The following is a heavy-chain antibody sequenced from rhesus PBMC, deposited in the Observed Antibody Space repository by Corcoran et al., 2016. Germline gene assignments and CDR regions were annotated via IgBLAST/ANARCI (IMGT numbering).Heavy chain of an antibody. D-gene: IGHD5-42*01. CDR2: LSWSWVSP. Sequence: EVQLVESGGGLVQPGGSLRLSWAASGFTFDDYAMHWVRQAPGKGREWVSGLSWSWVSPYNANSVKGQFTISRDNAKNSLYLQLGSLRAEDTALYYCARDGATVGDYLYGLDSWGQGVVVTVSS. V-gene: IGHV3-201*01. CDR3: ARDGATVGDYLYGLDS. CDR1: GFTFDDYA. J-gene: IGHJ6*01.